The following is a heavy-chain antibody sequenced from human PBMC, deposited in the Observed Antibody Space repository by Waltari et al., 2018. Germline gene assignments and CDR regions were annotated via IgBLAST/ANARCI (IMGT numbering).Heavy chain of an antibody. D-gene: IGHD5-18*01. J-gene: IGHJ5*02. Sequence: EVQLLESGGGLVQPGGSLRLSCAASGFTFSSYAMSWVRQAPGKGLEWVSAISGSGGSTYYADSVKGRFTISRDNSKNTLYLQMNSLRAEDTAVYYCAKDRGYSYGYGRSNWFDPWGQGTLVTVSS. CDR3: AKDRGYSYGYGRSNWFDP. CDR2: ISGSGGST. CDR1: GFTFSSYA. V-gene: IGHV3-23*01.